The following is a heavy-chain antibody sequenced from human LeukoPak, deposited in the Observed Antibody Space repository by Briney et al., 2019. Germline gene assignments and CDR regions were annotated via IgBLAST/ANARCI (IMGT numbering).Heavy chain of an antibody. D-gene: IGHD5-18*01. J-gene: IGHJ4*02. CDR3: ARTRKMIQLWEPTPADSGY. CDR2: INPNSGGT. V-gene: IGHV1-2*02. Sequence: ASVKVSCKASGYTFTGYYMHWVRQAPGQGLEWMGWINPNSGGTNYAQKFQGRATMTRETSISTAYMERSRLRSDATAVYYCARTRKMIQLWEPTPADSGYWGQGALVTVSS. CDR1: GYTFTGYY.